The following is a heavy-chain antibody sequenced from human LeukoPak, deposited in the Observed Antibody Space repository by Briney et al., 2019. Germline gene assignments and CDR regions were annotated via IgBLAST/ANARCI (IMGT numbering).Heavy chain of an antibody. CDR2: INTNTGNP. CDR1: GYTFTSYA. J-gene: IGHJ3*02. V-gene: IGHV7-4-1*02. Sequence: ASVKVSCKASGYTFTSYAMNWVRQAPGQGLEWMGWINTNTGNPTYAQGFTGRFVFSLDTSVSTAYLQISSLKAEDTAVYYCARDRSPWQLVRKDAFDIWGQGTTVTVSS. CDR3: ARDRSPWQLVRKDAFDI. D-gene: IGHD6-6*01.